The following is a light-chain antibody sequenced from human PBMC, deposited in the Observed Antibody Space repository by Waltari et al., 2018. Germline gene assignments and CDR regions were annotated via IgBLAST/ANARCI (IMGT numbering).Light chain of an antibody. CDR1: QSVGTF. CDR3: QQRANWTPHT. CDR2: DAS. V-gene: IGKV3-11*01. Sequence: IVYTQSPATLSLSPGETATLSCRPSQSVGTFLAWYQQKPGQAPRLLIYDASNRPAGSPARFRVSGSGTDFTLTISSLEAEDFAVYYCQQRANWTPHTFGQGAKLEIK. J-gene: IGKJ2*01.